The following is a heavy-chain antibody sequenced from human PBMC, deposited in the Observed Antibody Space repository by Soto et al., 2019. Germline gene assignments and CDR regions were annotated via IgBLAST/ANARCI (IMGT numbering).Heavy chain of an antibody. J-gene: IGHJ3*02. Sequence: SETLSLTCAVYGGSFSGYYWSWIRQPPGKGLEWIGEINHSGSTNYNPSLKSRVTISVDTSKNQFSLKLSSVTAADTAVYYCARLQGAFDAFDIWGQGTMVTVSS. CDR2: INHSGST. CDR3: ARLQGAFDAFDI. V-gene: IGHV4-34*01. CDR1: GGSFSGYY. D-gene: IGHD3-16*01.